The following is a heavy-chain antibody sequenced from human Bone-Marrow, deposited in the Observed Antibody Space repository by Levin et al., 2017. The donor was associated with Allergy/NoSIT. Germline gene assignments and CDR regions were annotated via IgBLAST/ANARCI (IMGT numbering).Heavy chain of an antibody. CDR3: ARGTRVYYDSSGYADY. D-gene: IGHD3-22*01. CDR1: GYTFTSYY. J-gene: IGHJ4*02. V-gene: IGHV1-46*01. Sequence: GASVKVSCKASGYTFTSYYMHWVRQAPGQGLEWMGIINPSGGSTSYAQKFQGRVTMTRDTSTSTVYMELSSLRSEDTAVYYCARGTRVYYDSSGYADYWGQGTLVTVSS. CDR2: INPSGGST.